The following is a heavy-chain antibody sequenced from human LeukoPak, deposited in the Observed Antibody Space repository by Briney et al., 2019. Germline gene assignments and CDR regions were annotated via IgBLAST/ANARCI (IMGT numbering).Heavy chain of an antibody. J-gene: IGHJ4*02. Sequence: GRSLRLSCAASGFTFSSYGMHWVRQAPGKGLEWVAVISYDGSNKYYADSVKGRFPISRDNSKNTLYLQMNSLRAEETAVYYCAKLNGGYDSEFDYWGQGTLVTVSS. CDR3: AKLNGGYDSEFDY. D-gene: IGHD5-12*01. CDR2: ISYDGSNK. V-gene: IGHV3-30*18. CDR1: GFTFSSYG.